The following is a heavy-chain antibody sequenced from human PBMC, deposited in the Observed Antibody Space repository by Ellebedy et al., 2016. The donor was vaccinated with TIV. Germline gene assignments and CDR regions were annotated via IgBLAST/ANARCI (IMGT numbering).Heavy chain of an antibody. Sequence: MPSETLSLTCTVSGGSISSGDYYWSWIRQPPGKGLEWIGYIYYSGNTYHNPSLKSRVTISVDTSKNQFSLKLSSVTAADTAVYYCARGGDGYIHYWGQGTLVTVSP. CDR3: ARGGDGYIHY. D-gene: IGHD5-24*01. CDR2: IYYSGNT. V-gene: IGHV4-30-4*01. CDR1: GGSISSGDYY. J-gene: IGHJ4*02.